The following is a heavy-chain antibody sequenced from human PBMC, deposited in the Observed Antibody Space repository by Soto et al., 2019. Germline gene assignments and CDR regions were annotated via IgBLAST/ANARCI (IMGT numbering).Heavy chain of an antibody. J-gene: IGHJ4*02. Sequence: GGSLRLSCAASGFTFSSYAMSWVRQAPGKGLEWVSAISGSGGSTYYADSVKGRFTISRDNSKNTLYLQMNSLRAEDTAVYYCAKSYYYDSSGIKGRSTYYLDYWGQGTLVTVSS. D-gene: IGHD3-22*01. CDR2: ISGSGGST. CDR1: GFTFSSYA. CDR3: AKSYYYDSSGIKGRSTYYLDY. V-gene: IGHV3-23*01.